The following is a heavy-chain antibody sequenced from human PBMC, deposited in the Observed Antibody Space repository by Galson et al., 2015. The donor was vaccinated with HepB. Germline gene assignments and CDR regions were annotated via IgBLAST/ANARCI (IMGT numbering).Heavy chain of an antibody. J-gene: IGHJ4*02. CDR2: ISYDGSNK. Sequence: SLRLSCAASGFTFSSYAMHWVRQAPGKGLEWVAVISYDGSNKYYADSVKGRFTISRDNSKNTLYLQMNSLRAEDTAVYYCAKGYSSGWYRPIFDYWGQGTLVTVSS. D-gene: IGHD6-19*01. CDR1: GFTFSSYA. V-gene: IGHV3-30*04. CDR3: AKGYSSGWYRPIFDY.